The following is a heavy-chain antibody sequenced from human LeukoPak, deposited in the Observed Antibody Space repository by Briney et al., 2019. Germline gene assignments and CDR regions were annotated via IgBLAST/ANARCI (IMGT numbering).Heavy chain of an antibody. CDR2: ISYDGSNK. V-gene: IGHV3-30*18. J-gene: IGHJ4*02. CDR3: AKGATLFDY. CDR1: GFTFSNAY. Sequence: GGSLRLSCAASGFTFSNAYMSWVRQAPGKGLEWVAVISYDGSNKYYADSVKGRFTISRDNSKNTLYLQMNSLRAEDTAVYYCAKGATLFDYWGQGTLVTVSS.